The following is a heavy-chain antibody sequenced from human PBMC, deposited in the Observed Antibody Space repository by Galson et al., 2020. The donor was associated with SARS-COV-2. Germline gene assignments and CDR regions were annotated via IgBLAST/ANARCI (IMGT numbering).Heavy chain of an antibody. CDR1: GDSISSGGSS. CDR2: ISDSGST. V-gene: IGHV4-31*03. D-gene: IGHD5-18*01. CDR3: ARTVWIELWLRGYYFDY. Sequence: SETLSLTCTVSGDSISSGGSSWSWIRQHPGKGLEWIGYISDSGSTDYDPSLKSRVTISIDTSKNQFSLKLRSVTAADTAVYYGARTVWIELWLRGYYFDYWGQGTLVTVSS. J-gene: IGHJ4*02.